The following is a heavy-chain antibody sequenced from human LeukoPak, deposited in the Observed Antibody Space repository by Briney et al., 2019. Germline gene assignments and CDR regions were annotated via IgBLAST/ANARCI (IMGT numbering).Heavy chain of an antibody. CDR3: ARYYYDSSGYYYSWFDP. V-gene: IGHV4-4*07. D-gene: IGHD3-22*01. CDR1: GGSISSYY. CDR2: IYTSGST. J-gene: IGHJ5*02. Sequence: SETLSLTCTVSGGSISSYYWSWIRQPAGKGLEWIGRIYTSGSTNYNPSLKSRVTMSADTSKNQFSLKLSSVTAADTAVYYCARYYYDSSGYYYSWFDPWGQGTLVTVSS.